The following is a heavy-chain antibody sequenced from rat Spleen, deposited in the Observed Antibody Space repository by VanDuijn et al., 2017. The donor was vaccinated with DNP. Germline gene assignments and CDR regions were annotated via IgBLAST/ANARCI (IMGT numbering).Heavy chain of an antibody. CDR1: GFNFNDYW. D-gene: IGHD4-1*01. CDR2: INEDSGTI. V-gene: IGHV4-2*01. J-gene: IGHJ2*01. Sequence: EVKLVESGGGLVQPGRSLKLSCAASGFNFNDYWMGWVRQAPGKGLEWSGEINEDSGTINYTPSLKDKFTISRDNAQNTLYLQMSKLGSEDSAIYYCSREGLRASDYWGQGVLVTVSS. CDR3: SREGLRASDY.